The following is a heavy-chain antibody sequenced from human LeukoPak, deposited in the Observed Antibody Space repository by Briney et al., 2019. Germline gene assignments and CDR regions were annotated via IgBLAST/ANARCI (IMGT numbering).Heavy chain of an antibody. J-gene: IGHJ4*02. V-gene: IGHV1-18*01. D-gene: IGHD2-2*01. Sequence: ASVKVSCKASGYTFTSCGISWVRQAPGQGLAWMRWISAYNGNTNYAQKLQGRVTMTTDTSTSTAYMELRSMRSDDTAVYYCARRCSSTSCYIDFDCWGQGTLVTVSS. CDR3: ARRCSSTSCYIDFDC. CDR2: ISAYNGNT. CDR1: GYTFTSCG.